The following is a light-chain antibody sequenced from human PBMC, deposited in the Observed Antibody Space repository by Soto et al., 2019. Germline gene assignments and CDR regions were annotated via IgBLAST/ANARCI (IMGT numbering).Light chain of an antibody. CDR2: DAS. J-gene: IGKJ1*01. CDR1: QTISTW. V-gene: IGKV1-5*01. Sequence: DIQMTQSPPTLSASVGDRVTITCRASQTISTWMAWYQQKPGKAPKLLVYDASTLQSGVASRFSGSGSGTEFTLTISSLQPDDFATYYCQQYHIYSWTFGQGTKVDIK. CDR3: QQYHIYSWT.